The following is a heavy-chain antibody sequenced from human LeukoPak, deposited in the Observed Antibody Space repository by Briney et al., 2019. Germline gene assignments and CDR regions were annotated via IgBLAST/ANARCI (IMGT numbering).Heavy chain of an antibody. CDR1: GYSISSGYY. V-gene: IGHV4-38-2*02. Sequence: PSETLSLTCTVSGYSISSGYYWGWIRQPPGKGLEWIGSIYHSGSTYYNPSLKSRVTISVDTSKNQFSLKLSSVTAADTAVYYCARLSYYDSSGYYYEPFDYWGQGTLVTVSS. CDR3: ARLSYYDSSGYYYEPFDY. J-gene: IGHJ4*02. CDR2: IYHSGST. D-gene: IGHD3-22*01.